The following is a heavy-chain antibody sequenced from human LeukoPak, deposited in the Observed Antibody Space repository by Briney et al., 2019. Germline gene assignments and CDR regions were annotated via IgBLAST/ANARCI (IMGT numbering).Heavy chain of an antibody. Sequence: SDTLSLTCAVYGESLNYYYWSWIRQSPGKGLEWIRDIFDGKTINYNPSLKSRVTISAATSSQQFSLNLKSVTAADTAVYFCASGAWAARLNSWAQGALVIVSS. CDR3: ASGAWAARLNS. CDR1: GESLNYYY. CDR2: IFDGKTI. J-gene: IGHJ4*02. D-gene: IGHD4-23*01. V-gene: IGHV4-34*12.